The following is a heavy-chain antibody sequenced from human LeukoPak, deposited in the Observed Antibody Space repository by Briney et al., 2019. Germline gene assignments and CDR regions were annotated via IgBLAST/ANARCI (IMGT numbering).Heavy chain of an antibody. CDR3: ASAPYSSGWYSFDY. CDR1: GFTVSDYW. CDR2: ITHDGRST. J-gene: IGHJ4*01. V-gene: IGHV3-74*01. D-gene: IGHD6-19*01. Sequence: GGSLRLSCAAAGFTVSDYWMNWVRLAPGKWLVWVSRITHDGRSTAYADSVKGRFTISRDNAKSTLYLEMNSLRAEDTAVYYCASAPYSSGWYSFDYWGHGTLVTVSS.